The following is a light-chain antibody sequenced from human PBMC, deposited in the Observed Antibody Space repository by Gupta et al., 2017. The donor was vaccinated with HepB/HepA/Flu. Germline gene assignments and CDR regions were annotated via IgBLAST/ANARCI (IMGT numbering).Light chain of an antibody. Sequence: DIALTQSLATLSLSPGERATLSCRASQSVSSYFSCYQQKPGQAPRSVIYEASSSAPGVPARGSSGRSGTNFSLTISSLDPDDSALEYCRLRNGSPPGYTFGQGTKVEIK. CDR1: QSVSSY. J-gene: IGKJ2*01. V-gene: IGKV3-11*01. CDR3: RLRNGSPPGYT. CDR2: EAS.